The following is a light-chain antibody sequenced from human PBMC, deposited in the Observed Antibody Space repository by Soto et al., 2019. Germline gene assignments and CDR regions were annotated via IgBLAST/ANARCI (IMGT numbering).Light chain of an antibody. V-gene: IGKV1-33*01. Sequence: DIQMTQSPSSLSASVGDRVTITCQASQDISNYLNWYQQKPGKAPKLLIYDASNLETGVPSRFSGSLSGTDFSFTIRSLQPVDISTYYCQQYDNLPSITFGQGTRLEIK. CDR1: QDISNY. CDR3: QQYDNLPSIT. CDR2: DAS. J-gene: IGKJ5*01.